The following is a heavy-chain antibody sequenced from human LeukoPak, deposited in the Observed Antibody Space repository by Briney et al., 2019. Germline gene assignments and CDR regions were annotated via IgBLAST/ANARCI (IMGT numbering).Heavy chain of an antibody. CDR1: GFTFSSYI. CDR3: ARESLDWSSTLDH. CDR2: ISSSSSYI. J-gene: IGHJ4*02. V-gene: IGHV3-21*01. Sequence: GGSLRLSCAASGFTFSSYIMNWVRQAPGKGLEWVSSISSSSSYIYYADSVKGRFTISRDNAKDSLFLQMTSVRVEDAGVYYCARESLDWSSTLDHWGRGTLVAVSS. D-gene: IGHD2-21*01.